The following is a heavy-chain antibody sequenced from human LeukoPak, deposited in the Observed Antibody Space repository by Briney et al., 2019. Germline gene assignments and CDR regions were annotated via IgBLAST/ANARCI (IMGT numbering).Heavy chain of an antibody. J-gene: IGHJ6*03. V-gene: IGHV1-18*01. CDR3: ARDPRYYGIYYYMDV. CDR1: GRTFARDG. CDR2: ISAYNGNT. Sequence: SGKLACKASGRTFARDGSSWGRQAPGQGLEWMGWISAYNGNTNYAQKLQGRVTMTTDTSTSTAYMELRSLRSDDTDVYYCARDPRYYGIYYYMDVWGKGTTVTVSS. D-gene: IGHD3-3*01.